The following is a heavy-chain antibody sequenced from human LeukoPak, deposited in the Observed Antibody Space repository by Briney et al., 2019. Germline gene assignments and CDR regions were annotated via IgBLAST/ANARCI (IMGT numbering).Heavy chain of an antibody. CDR1: GGSISSGSYY. CDR3: AREQKGHCSGGSCYLGVDP. Sequence: SETLSLTCTVSGGSISSGSYYWSWIRQPAGKGLEWIGRIYTSGSTNYNPSLKSRVTISVDTSKNQFSLKLSSVTAADTAVYYCAREQKGHCSGGSCYLGVDPWGQGTLVTVSS. J-gene: IGHJ5*02. CDR2: IYTSGST. V-gene: IGHV4-61*02. D-gene: IGHD2-15*01.